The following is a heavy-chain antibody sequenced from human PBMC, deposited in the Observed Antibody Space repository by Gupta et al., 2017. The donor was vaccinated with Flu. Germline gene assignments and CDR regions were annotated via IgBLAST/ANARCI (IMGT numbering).Heavy chain of an antibody. J-gene: IGHJ2*01. V-gene: IGHV3-23*01. CDR3: AKGIRARTTSWYFDL. Sequence: EVQLLVSGGDLVQPGGSLRLSCAASGFSSSSYAMSWVRQAPGKGLDWVSAISGAGGSTYYADSVKGRFTISRDNSKNTLYLQMSSLRAEDTAVYYCAKGIRARTTSWYFDLWGRGTLVTVSS. D-gene: IGHD1-7*01. CDR1: GFSSSSYA. CDR2: ISGAGGST.